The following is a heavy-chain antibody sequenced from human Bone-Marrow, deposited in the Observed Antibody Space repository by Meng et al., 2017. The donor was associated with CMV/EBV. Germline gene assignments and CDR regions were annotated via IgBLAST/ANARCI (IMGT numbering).Heavy chain of an antibody. V-gene: IGHV3-30*02. J-gene: IGHJ4*02. CDR3: AAFSGSYYDY. CDR1: GFNFDDHA. Sequence: QVQVVESGGGVVQPGGSLRLSCAASGFNFDDHAMHWVRQAPGKGLEWVAFIRYDGSNKYYADSVKGRFTISRDNSKNTLYLQMNSLRAEDTAVYYCAAFSGSYYDYWGQGTLVTVSS. CDR2: IRYDGSNK. D-gene: IGHD1-26*01.